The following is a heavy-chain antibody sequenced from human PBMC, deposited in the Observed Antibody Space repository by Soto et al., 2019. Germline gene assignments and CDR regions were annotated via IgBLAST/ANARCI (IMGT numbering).Heavy chain of an antibody. CDR2: IIPIFGTA. Sequence: QVQLVQSGAEVTKPGYSVKVSCKASGGTFSSYAISWVRQAPGQGLEWMGGIIPIFGTANYAQKLQGRVTRAADESTSTASVELSSLRSEDKAVYYCARQSVVPTSYYFDYWGQGPLVTVSS. V-gene: IGHV1-69*01. CDR1: GGTFSSYA. CDR3: ARQSVVPTSYYFDY. J-gene: IGHJ4*02. D-gene: IGHD2-15*01.